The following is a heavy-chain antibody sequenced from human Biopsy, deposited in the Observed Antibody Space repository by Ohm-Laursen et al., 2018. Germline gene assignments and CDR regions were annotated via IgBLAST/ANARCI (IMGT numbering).Heavy chain of an antibody. Sequence: PSDTLSLTCAVSSYSVTNDYYWGWIRQPPGKGLEWIGNIYYDGITYYNPSLKSRVAMSVDTSKNQFSLRLTSVTAADTAVYYCARVAGGYAYYYGMDVWGQGTTVIVSS. J-gene: IGHJ6*02. CDR2: IYYDGIT. D-gene: IGHD5-12*01. V-gene: IGHV4-38-2*01. CDR1: SYSVTNDYY. CDR3: ARVAGGYAYYYGMDV.